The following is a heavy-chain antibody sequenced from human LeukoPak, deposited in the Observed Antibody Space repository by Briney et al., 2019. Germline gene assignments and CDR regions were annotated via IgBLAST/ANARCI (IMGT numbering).Heavy chain of an antibody. CDR2: IYPYDSDT. CDR3: ARNSGYRYGPDS. CDR1: GYRFTRYW. Sequence: GESLKISCKGSGYRFTRYWIGWVRQMPGKGLEWMGIIYPYDSDTRYSPSFQGQVTISADKSINTAYLQWGSLKASDTAMYYCARNSGYRYGPDSWGQGTLVTVSS. J-gene: IGHJ5*01. V-gene: IGHV5-51*01. D-gene: IGHD5-18*01.